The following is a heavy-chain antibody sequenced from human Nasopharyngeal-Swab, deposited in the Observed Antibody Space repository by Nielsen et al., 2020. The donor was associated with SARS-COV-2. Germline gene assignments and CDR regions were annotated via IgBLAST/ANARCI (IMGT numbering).Heavy chain of an antibody. CDR3: ARERDCSGGSCPYYYGTDV. Sequence: GESLKISCAASGFTFSAYIMNWVRQAPGKGLEWVSSISSSSSYIYYADSVKGRFTISRDNAKNSLDLQMNSLRAEDTAVYYCARERDCSGGSCPYYYGTDVWGQGTTVTVSS. V-gene: IGHV3-21*01. CDR1: GFTFSAYI. D-gene: IGHD2-15*01. J-gene: IGHJ6*02. CDR2: ISSSSSYI.